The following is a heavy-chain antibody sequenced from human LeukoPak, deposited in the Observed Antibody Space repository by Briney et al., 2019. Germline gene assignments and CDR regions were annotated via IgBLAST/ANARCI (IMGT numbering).Heavy chain of an antibody. CDR1: GYTFTSYG. Sequence: GASVKVSCKASGYTFTSYGISWVRQAPGQGLEWMGWISAYNGNTNYAQKFQGRVTMTRNTSISTAYMELSSLRSEDTAVYYCARGKGSSARKHHYYYYYMDVWGKGTTVTVSS. CDR2: ISAYNGNT. CDR3: ARGKGSSARKHHYYYYYMDV. J-gene: IGHJ6*03. V-gene: IGHV1-18*01. D-gene: IGHD6-6*01.